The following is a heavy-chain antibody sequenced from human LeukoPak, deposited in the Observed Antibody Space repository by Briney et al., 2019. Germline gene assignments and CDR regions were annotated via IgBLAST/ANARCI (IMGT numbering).Heavy chain of an antibody. Sequence: GGSLRLSCAASGFTFSSYWIHWVRQAPGKGLVWVSRTNSDGSSTSYAASVKGRLTISRDNVKNTVYLQMNSLRAEDTAVYYCTRGGGGNSFGQFDSWGQGTLVTVSS. CDR3: TRGGGGNSFGQFDS. J-gene: IGHJ4*02. V-gene: IGHV3-74*01. CDR1: GFTFSSYW. D-gene: IGHD5-18*01. CDR2: TNSDGSST.